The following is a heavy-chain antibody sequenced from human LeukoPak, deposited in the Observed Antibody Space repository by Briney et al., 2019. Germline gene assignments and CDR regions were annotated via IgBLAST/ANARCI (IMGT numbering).Heavy chain of an antibody. J-gene: IGHJ4*02. V-gene: IGHV3-48*02. CDR3: ARDRGASGGYYGDY. D-gene: IGHD3-10*01. Sequence: PGGSLRLSCAASGFTFNSYSMNWVRQAPGQGLEWVSYISSSSSTIYYADSVKGRFTISRDNAKNSLYLQMNSLRDEDTAVYCCARDRGASGGYYGDYWGQGTLVTVSS. CDR1: GFTFNSYS. CDR2: ISSSSSTI.